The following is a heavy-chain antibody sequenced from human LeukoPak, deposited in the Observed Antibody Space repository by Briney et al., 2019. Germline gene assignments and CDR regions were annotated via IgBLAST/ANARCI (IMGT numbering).Heavy chain of an antibody. J-gene: IGHJ4*02. CDR2: IVVGSGNT. CDR3: AAESNYGDYNAY. D-gene: IGHD4-17*01. Sequence: ASVKVSCKATGFTFTSSAMQWVRQARGQRLEWIGWIVVGSGNTNYAQKFQERVTITRDMSTSTAYMELSSLRSEDTAVYYCAAESNYGDYNAYWGQGTLVTVSS. V-gene: IGHV1-58*02. CDR1: GFTFTSSA.